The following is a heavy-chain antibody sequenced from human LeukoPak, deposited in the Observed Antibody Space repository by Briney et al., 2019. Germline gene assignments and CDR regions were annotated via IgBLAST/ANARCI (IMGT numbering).Heavy chain of an antibody. CDR2: IYYSGST. CDR1: GGSISSSSYY. D-gene: IGHD3-22*01. CDR3: GGRYYDSSGYEYYFDY. J-gene: IGHJ4*02. V-gene: IGHV4-39*07. Sequence: SETLSLTCTVSGGSISSSSYYWGWIRQPPGKGLEWMGCIYYSGSTYYNPSLKSRVTISVDTSKNQFSLKLSSVTAADTAVYYCGGRYYDSSGYEYYFDYWGQGTLVTVSS.